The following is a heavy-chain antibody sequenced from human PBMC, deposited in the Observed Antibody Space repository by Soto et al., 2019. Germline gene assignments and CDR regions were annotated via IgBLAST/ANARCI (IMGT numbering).Heavy chain of an antibody. CDR2: IFYSGST. D-gene: IGHD5-18*01. Sequence: SETLSLTCTVSGGSVSSGIYYWSWIRQPPGRGLEWIGHIFYSGSTNYNPALKSRVTISVDTSKSQFSLKLSSVTAADTAVYYCAKDSGYNYGYFRWFDPWGQGTLVTVSS. J-gene: IGHJ5*02. CDR3: AKDSGYNYGYFRWFDP. CDR1: GGSVSSGIYY. V-gene: IGHV4-61*01.